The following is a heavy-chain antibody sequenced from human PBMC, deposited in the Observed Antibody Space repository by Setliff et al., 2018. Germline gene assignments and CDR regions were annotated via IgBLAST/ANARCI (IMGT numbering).Heavy chain of an antibody. CDR1: GFTFSSYS. CDR2: ISSKNSYI. V-gene: IGHV3-21*01. J-gene: IGHJ4*02. CDR3: ARGRGVDTAMVYFDY. D-gene: IGHD5-18*01. Sequence: GGSLRLSCAASGFTFSSYSMNWVRQAPGKGLEWVSSISSKNSYIYYADSVKGRFTISRDNAKNSLYLQMNSLRAEDTAVYYCARGRGVDTAMVYFDYWGQGTLVTVSS.